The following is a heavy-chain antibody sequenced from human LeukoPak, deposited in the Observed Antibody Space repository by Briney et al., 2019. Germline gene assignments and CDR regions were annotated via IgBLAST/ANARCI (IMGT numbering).Heavy chain of an antibody. D-gene: IGHD3-22*01. V-gene: IGHV1-46*01. Sequence: EASVKVSCKASGYTFTSYYMHWVRQAPGQGLEWMGIINPSGGSTSYAQKFQGRVTMTRDTSTSTVYMELSSLRSEDTAVYYCARVPYYYDSSGYSGFDYWGQGTLVTVSS. CDR1: GYTFTSYY. CDR3: ARVPYYYDSSGYSGFDY. CDR2: INPSGGST. J-gene: IGHJ4*02.